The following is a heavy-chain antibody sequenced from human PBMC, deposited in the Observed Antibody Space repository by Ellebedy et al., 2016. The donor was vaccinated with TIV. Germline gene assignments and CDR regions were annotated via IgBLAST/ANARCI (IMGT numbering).Heavy chain of an antibody. CDR3: ARAGHRGDYRGDSFHH. D-gene: IGHD4-23*01. CDR2: INHSGST. Sequence: MPSETLSLTFGVYGESFNGYYWSWIRQPPGKGLEWIGDINHSGSTNFNPSLKSRVTMSVDTSKRQFSLNLSPVTAGDTAVYYCARAGHRGDYRGDSFHHWGQGTLVTVSS. J-gene: IGHJ1*01. V-gene: IGHV4-34*01. CDR1: GESFNGYY.